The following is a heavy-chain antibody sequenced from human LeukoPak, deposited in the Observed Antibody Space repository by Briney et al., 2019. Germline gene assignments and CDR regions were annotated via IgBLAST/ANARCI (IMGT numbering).Heavy chain of an antibody. V-gene: IGHV3-74*01. CDR1: GFTFSSYW. Sequence: GGSLRLSCAASGFTFSSYWMNWVRQAPGKGLVWVSRIASDGSSTTYADSVKGRFSISRDNAKNTLYLQMNSLRVEDTALYYCARGRPHGNDYWGQGTLVTVSS. CDR3: ARGRPHGNDY. J-gene: IGHJ4*02. CDR2: IASDGSST. D-gene: IGHD4-23*01.